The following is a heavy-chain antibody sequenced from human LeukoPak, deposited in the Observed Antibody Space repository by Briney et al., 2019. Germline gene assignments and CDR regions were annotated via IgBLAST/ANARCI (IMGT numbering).Heavy chain of an antibody. V-gene: IGHV1-2*02. CDR1: GYTFTGYY. CDR3: ARSRPWAGSGWYNQKKPADY. D-gene: IGHD6-19*01. J-gene: IGHJ4*02. Sequence: GASVKVSCKASGYTFTGYYMHWVRQAPGQGLEWMGWINPNSGGTNYAQKFQGGVTMTRDTSISTAYMELSRLRSDDTAVYYCARSRPWAGSGWYNQKKPADYWGQGTLVTVSS. CDR2: INPNSGGT.